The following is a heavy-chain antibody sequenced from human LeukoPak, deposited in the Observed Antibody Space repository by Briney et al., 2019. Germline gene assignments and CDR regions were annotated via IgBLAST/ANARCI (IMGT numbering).Heavy chain of an antibody. J-gene: IGHJ4*02. V-gene: IGHV1-3*01. CDR1: GYTFTSYA. CDR3: ARSDSSKLVNAQFDY. Sequence: GASVKVSCKASGYTFTSYAMHWVRQAPGQRLEWMGWINAGNGNTKYSQKFQGRVTITRDTSASTAYMELSSLRSEDTAVYYCARSDSSKLVNAQFDYWGQGTLVTVSS. CDR2: INAGNGNT. D-gene: IGHD6-6*01.